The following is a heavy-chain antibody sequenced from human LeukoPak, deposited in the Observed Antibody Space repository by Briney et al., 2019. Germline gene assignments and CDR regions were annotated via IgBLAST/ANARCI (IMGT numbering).Heavy chain of an antibody. J-gene: IGHJ3*02. CDR2: IYYSGST. D-gene: IGHD3-22*01. CDR3: ARDGNYYDSSGYYPKEAFDI. V-gene: IGHV4-31*03. CDR1: GGSISSGGYY. Sequence: SQTLSLTCTVSGGSISSGGYYWSWIRQHPGKGLEWIGYIYYSGSTYYNPSLKSRVTISVDTSKNQFSLKLSSVTAADTAVYYCARDGNYYDSSGYYPKEAFDIWGQGTMVTVSS.